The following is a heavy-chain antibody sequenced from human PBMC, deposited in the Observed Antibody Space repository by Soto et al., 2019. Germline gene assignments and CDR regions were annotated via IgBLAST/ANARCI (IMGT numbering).Heavy chain of an antibody. CDR1: GYSFTSYW. J-gene: IGHJ6*03. Sequence: PGESLTLSCKGSGYSFTSYWIGWVRQMPGKGLEWMGIIYPGDSDTRYSPSFQGQVTISADKSISTAYLQWSSLKASDTAMYYCARHSHVAAAPGYYYMDVWGKGTTVTVSS. CDR2: IYPGDSDT. D-gene: IGHD6-13*01. CDR3: ARHSHVAAAPGYYYMDV. V-gene: IGHV5-51*01.